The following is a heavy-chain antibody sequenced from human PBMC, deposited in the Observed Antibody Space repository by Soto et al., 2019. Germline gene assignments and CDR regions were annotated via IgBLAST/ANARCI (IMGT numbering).Heavy chain of an antibody. Sequence: ASVKVTSKASGYTFTSYGISWVRQASGQGLEWKGWISTYNGNTNYAQKLQGRVTITTDTSTSTGYMELRSLRSDDTAVYYCARGSVDYDFWSGYQKELSLDVWGQGTTVTVSS. CDR3: ARGSVDYDFWSGYQKELSLDV. J-gene: IGHJ6*02. CDR2: ISTYNGNT. CDR1: GYTFTSYG. D-gene: IGHD3-3*01. V-gene: IGHV1-18*01.